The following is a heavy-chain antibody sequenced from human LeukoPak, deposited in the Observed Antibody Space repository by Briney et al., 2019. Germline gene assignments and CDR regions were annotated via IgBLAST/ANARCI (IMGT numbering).Heavy chain of an antibody. CDR1: GGSISIYY. V-gene: IGHV4-59*01. CDR2: IYYSGRT. D-gene: IGHD5-18*01. CDR3: ARTGYSYGREGFYYYYYMDV. J-gene: IGHJ6*03. Sequence: SESLSLTCTVSGGSISIYYWSWIRHPPGKGVEWIGYIYYSGRTNYTPSLKSRVTISVDTSKNQFSLKLSSVTAADTAVYYCARTGYSYGREGFYYYYYMDVWGKGTTVTVSS.